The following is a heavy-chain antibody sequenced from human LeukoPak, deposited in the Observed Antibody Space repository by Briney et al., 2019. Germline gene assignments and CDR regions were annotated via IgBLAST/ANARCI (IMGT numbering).Heavy chain of an antibody. J-gene: IGHJ4*02. D-gene: IGHD3-22*01. V-gene: IGHV1-69*05. CDR2: FIPIFGTA. Sequence: SVKVSCKASGGTFSSYAISWVRQAPGQGLEWMGGFIPIFGTANYAQKFQGRVTITTDESTSTAYMELSSLRSEDTAVYYCARTPTPYYYDSSGYYYFDYWGQGTLVTVSS. CDR3: ARTPTPYYYDSSGYYYFDY. CDR1: GGTFSSYA.